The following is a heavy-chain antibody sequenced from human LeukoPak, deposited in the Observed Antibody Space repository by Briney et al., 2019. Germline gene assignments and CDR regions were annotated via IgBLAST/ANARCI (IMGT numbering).Heavy chain of an antibody. CDR3: ARVHHYDSSGYSSYYYYGMDV. Sequence: PSETLSLTCSVSGDSINSYYWNWIRQPPGKGLEWIGYIYYSGSTNYNPSLKSRVTISVDRSKNQFSLKLSSVTAADTAVYYCARVHHYDSSGYSSYYYYGMDVWGQGTTVTVSS. D-gene: IGHD3-22*01. CDR1: GDSINSYY. CDR2: IYYSGST. V-gene: IGHV4-59*12. J-gene: IGHJ6*02.